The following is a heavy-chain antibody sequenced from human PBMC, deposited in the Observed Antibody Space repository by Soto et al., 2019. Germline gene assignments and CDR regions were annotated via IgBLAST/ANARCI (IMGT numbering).Heavy chain of an antibody. Sequence: QVRLRQSGAEVKKPGASVKVSCKASGYTFITYGVSWLRQAPGQGLDWLGWISTYNGNTRYAERLQGRVTMTTDTTTNTAYMELRNLRSDDTAVYYCARGPTDYYDNSANYFLDYWGQGTLVTVSS. V-gene: IGHV1-18*01. D-gene: IGHD3-22*01. J-gene: IGHJ4*02. CDR3: ARGPTDYYDNSANYFLDY. CDR2: ISTYNGNT. CDR1: GYTFITYG.